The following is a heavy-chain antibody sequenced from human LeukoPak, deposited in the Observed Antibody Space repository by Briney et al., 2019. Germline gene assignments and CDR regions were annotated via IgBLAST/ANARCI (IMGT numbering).Heavy chain of an antibody. CDR3: ARVSSFNRHHYYMDV. CDR2: IYYSGST. J-gene: IGHJ6*03. V-gene: IGHV4-39*01. CDR1: GGSISSSSYY. Sequence: PSETLSLTCTVSGGSISSSSYYWGWIRQPPGKGLEWIGSIYYSGSTYYNPSLKSRVTISVDTSKNQFSLKLSSVTAADTAVYYCARVSSFNRHHYYMDVWGEGTTVTISS. D-gene: IGHD3-3*02.